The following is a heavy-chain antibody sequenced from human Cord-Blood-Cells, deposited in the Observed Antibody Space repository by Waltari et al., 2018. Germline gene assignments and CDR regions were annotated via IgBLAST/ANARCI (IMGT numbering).Heavy chain of an antibody. CDR1: GGSFSGYY. CDR2: INHSAST. Sequence: QVQLQQWGAGLLKPSETLSLTCAAYGGSFSGYYWIWIRLPPGKGLEWIGEINHSASTNYNPSLKSRVTISVDTSKNQFSLKLSSVTAADTAVYYCARVVDYYDSSGYYYFDYWGQGTLVTVSS. V-gene: IGHV4-34*01. J-gene: IGHJ4*02. CDR3: ARVVDYYDSSGYYYFDY. D-gene: IGHD3-22*01.